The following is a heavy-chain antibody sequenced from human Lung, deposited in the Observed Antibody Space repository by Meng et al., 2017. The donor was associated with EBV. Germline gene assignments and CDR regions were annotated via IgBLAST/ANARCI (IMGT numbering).Heavy chain of an antibody. CDR1: GDSISSGNHY. CDR2: IYYSGST. CDR3: ASLYGDSSVWYLDL. Sequence: QLQLEASAPRLVKPSGTLFLTCTVAGDSISSGNHYWRWIRQHPGKCLEYIGYIYYSGSTYYNPSLKSRVIISVDTSKNQFSLRLNSVTAADTAVYYCASLYGDSSVWYLDLWGRGTLVTVSS. V-gene: IGHV4-31*03. D-gene: IGHD4-17*01. J-gene: IGHJ2*01.